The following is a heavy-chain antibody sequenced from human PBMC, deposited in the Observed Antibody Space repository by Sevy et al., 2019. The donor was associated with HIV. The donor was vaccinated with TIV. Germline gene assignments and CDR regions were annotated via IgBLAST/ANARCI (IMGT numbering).Heavy chain of an antibody. Sequence: SETLSLTCSISGGSITTGPYYWAWIRQSPGKGPEWLGSMYGTVEPNGNTYYNPTLKTRIDMSMDKSNNRFALSLRSAIAADKAVYFCAKSLKAWYDFPAFDHWSQGIPVTVSS. CDR1: GGSITTGPYY. D-gene: IGHD1-20*01. J-gene: IGHJ4*02. V-gene: IGHV4-39*02. CDR3: AKSLKAWYDFPAFDH. CDR2: MYGTVEPNGNT.